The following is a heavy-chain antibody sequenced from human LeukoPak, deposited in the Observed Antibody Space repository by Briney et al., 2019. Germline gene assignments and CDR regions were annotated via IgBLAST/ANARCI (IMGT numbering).Heavy chain of an antibody. Sequence: PGGPLRLSCAASGFTFSSYSMNWVRQAPGKGLEWVSSTNSDSSLMFYAESVKGRFTISRDNARNSLYLQMNSLRAEDTAVYYCIRDLFDDYSLDYWGQGALVTVSS. CDR3: IRDLFDDYSLDY. V-gene: IGHV3-21*01. CDR1: GFTFSSYS. CDR2: TNSDSSLM. J-gene: IGHJ4*02. D-gene: IGHD3-16*01.